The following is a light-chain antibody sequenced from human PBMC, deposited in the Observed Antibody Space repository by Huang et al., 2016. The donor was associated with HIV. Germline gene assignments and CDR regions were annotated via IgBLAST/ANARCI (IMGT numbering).Light chain of an antibody. CDR3: QQSYNSWT. V-gene: IGKV1-39*01. CDR2: GAS. Sequence: DIQMTQSPSSLAASVGDRVTVTCRASQSIGNYLNWYQQKPGKTPKLLIYGASSLQSGVASRFSGSGAGTVFILSITSLQPEDFATYYCQQSYNSWTFGKGTKVDIK. J-gene: IGKJ1*01. CDR1: QSIGNY.